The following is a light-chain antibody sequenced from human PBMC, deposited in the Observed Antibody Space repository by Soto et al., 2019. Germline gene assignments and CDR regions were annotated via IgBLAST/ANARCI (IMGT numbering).Light chain of an antibody. CDR3: SSYTSSTTYVV. Sequence: QSALTQPASVSGSPGQSITISCSGSSSDIGGYNYVSWYQQHPGKAPKHMIYDVSNRPSGVSNRFSGSKSGNTASLTISGLQAEDEADYYCSSYTSSTTYVVLGGGTKLTVL. CDR1: SSDIGGYNY. V-gene: IGLV2-14*01. J-gene: IGLJ2*01. CDR2: DVS.